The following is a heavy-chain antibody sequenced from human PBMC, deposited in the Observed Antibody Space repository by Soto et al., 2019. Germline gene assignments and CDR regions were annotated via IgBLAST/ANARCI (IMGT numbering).Heavy chain of an antibody. D-gene: IGHD3-10*01. V-gene: IGHV4-39*01. Sequence: SEILSLTCTVSGGSISSSSYYWGWIRQPPGKGLEWIGSIYYSGSTYYNPSLKSRVTISVDTSKNQFSLKLSSVTAADTAVYYCARHPRMVRGVINWFDPWGQGTLVTVSS. CDR2: IYYSGST. CDR1: GGSISSSSYY. J-gene: IGHJ5*02. CDR3: ARHPRMVRGVINWFDP.